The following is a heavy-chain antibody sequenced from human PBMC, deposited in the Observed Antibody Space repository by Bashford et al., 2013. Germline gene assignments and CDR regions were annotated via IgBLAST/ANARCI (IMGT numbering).Heavy chain of an antibody. J-gene: IGHJ4*02. Sequence: SVKVSCKASGGTFSSYAISWVRQAPGQGLEWMGGIIPIFGTANYAQKFQGRVIMTRETSISTAYMDLSRLTSDDTAVYYCARDEQLWGQGTLVTVSS. D-gene: IGHD6-13*01. CDR2: IIPIFGTA. CDR3: ARDEQL. CDR1: GGTFSSYA. V-gene: IGHV1-69*05.